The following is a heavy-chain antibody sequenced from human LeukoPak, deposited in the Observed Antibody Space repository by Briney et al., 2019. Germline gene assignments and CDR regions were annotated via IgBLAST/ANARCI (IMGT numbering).Heavy chain of an antibody. D-gene: IGHD4-17*01. CDR3: ARKDYADYFDY. CDR1: GGSISSYY. J-gene: IGHJ4*02. Sequence: SETLSLTCTVSGGSISSYYWSWIRQPPGKGLEWIGYIYYSGSTNYNPSLKSRVTISVDTSKNQFSLKLSSVTAAETAVYYCARKDYADYFDYWGQGTLATVSS. CDR2: IYYSGST. V-gene: IGHV4-59*08.